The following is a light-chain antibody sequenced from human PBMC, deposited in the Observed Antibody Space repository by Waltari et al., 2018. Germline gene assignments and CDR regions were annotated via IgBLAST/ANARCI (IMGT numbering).Light chain of an antibody. Sequence: QSALTQPASVSGSPGQSITNSCTGTSSDVGGYNYVSWYQQHPGKAPKLMIYDVSNRPSGVSNRFSGSKSGNTASLTISGLQAEDEADYYCSSYTSSSTYGWVFGGGTKLTVL. V-gene: IGLV2-14*03. CDR1: SSDVGGYNY. CDR3: SSYTSSSTYGWV. CDR2: DVS. J-gene: IGLJ3*02.